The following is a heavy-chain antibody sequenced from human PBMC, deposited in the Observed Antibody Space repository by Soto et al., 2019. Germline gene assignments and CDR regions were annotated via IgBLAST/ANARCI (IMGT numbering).Heavy chain of an antibody. CDR2: INHSGST. J-gene: IGHJ6*02. V-gene: IGHV4-34*01. CDR1: GGSFSGYY. Sequence: SETLSLTCAVYGGSFSGYYWSWIRQPPGKGLEWIGEINHSGSTNYNPSLKSRVTISVDTSKNQFSLKLSSVTAADTAVYYCARGVTSFGGGISYYYGMDGWGQGTTVTVSS. D-gene: IGHD3-3*01. CDR3: ARGVTSFGGGISYYYGMDG.